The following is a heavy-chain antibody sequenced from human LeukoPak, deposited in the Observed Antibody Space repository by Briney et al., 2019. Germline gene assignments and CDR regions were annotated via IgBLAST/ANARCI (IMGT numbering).Heavy chain of an antibody. CDR3: VSLSSSWYCFDY. J-gene: IGHJ4*02. V-gene: IGHV4-4*07. CDR1: AGFISSYY. Sequence: SETLSLTYTVSAGFISSYYWIWLRQPAGKGLEWIGRIYTSGSTNYNPSLKSRITMSVDTSKRQFSLKLSSVTAADTAVYYCVSLSSSWYCFDYWGQGTLVTVSS. D-gene: IGHD6-13*01. CDR2: IYTSGST.